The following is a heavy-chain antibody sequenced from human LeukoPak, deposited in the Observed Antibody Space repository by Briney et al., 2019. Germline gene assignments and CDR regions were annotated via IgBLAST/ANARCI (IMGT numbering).Heavy chain of an antibody. V-gene: IGHV4-59*01. CDR2: IYYSGSS. J-gene: IGHJ5*02. CDR3: ARDERSWFDP. Sequence: PSKTLSLTCTVSGGSISSYYWSWIRQPPGKGLEWIGYIYYSGSSNYNPSLKSRVTISVDTSKNQFSLKLSSVTAADTAVYYCARDERSWFDPWGQGTLVTVSS. CDR1: GGSISSYY.